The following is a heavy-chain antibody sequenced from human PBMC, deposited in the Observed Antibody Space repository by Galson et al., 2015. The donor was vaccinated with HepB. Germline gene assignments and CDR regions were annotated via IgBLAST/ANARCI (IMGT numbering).Heavy chain of an antibody. CDR3: TRDGYCSGGSCYSAIDY. Sequence: SLRLSCAASGFTFGDYAMSWVRQAPGKGLEWVGFIRSKAYGWTTEYAASVKGRFTISRDDSKSIAYLQMNSLKTEDTAVYYCTRDGYCSGGSCYSAIDYWGQRTLVTVSS. CDR2: IRSKAYGWTT. V-gene: IGHV3-49*04. CDR1: GFTFGDYA. J-gene: IGHJ4*02. D-gene: IGHD2-15*01.